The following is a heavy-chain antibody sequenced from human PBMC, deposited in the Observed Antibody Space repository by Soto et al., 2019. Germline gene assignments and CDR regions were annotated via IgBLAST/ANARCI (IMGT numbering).Heavy chain of an antibody. D-gene: IGHD3-10*01. CDR1: GDSVSSNNAA. CDR3: ATQTFGSNAFFDT. CDR2: TYYRSKWSY. Sequence: SETLSLTCAISGDSVSSNNAAWNWIRQSPSRGLEWLGRTYYRSKWSYDYAISVKSRITINPDTSKNQFTLNLASVSAADTAVYYCATQTFGSNAFFDTWGQGALVTVSS. V-gene: IGHV6-1*01. J-gene: IGHJ4*02.